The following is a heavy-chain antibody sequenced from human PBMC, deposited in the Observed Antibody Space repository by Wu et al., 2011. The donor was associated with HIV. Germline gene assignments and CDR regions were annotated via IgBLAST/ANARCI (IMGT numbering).Heavy chain of an antibody. D-gene: IGHD3-10*01. Sequence: QVQLVQSGAEVKKPGASVKVSCKASGYTFTGYYMHWVRQAPGQGLEWMGWINPNSGGTNYAQKFQGRVTMTRDTSISTAYMELSRLRSDDTAVYYCARVDGSGRLSVMYGMDVWGQGTTVTVS. J-gene: IGHJ6*02. CDR2: INPNSGGT. CDR3: ARVDGSGRLSVMYGMDV. CDR1: GYTFTGYY. V-gene: IGHV1-2*02.